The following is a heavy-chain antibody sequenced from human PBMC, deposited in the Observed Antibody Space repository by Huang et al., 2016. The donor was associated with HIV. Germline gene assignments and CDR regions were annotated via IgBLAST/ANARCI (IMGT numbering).Heavy chain of an antibody. V-gene: IGHV3-30*18. Sequence: QVQLVESGGGVVQPGRSLSLSCAAFGFTFNKFDMHGLRQAPGKGLEWGSIISYDGSSKYHADSVNGRFTISRDNSKNTVYLQMNSLRVEDTAVYYCAKDGRGSGTYYDYFEYWGQGTLVTVSS. CDR3: AKDGRGSGTYYDYFEY. J-gene: IGHJ4*02. CDR1: GFTFNKFD. CDR2: ISYDGSSK. D-gene: IGHD1-26*01.